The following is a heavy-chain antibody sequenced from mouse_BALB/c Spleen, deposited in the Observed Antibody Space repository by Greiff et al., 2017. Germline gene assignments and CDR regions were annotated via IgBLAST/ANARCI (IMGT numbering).Heavy chain of an antibody. CDR3: ARSLGYDYAMDY. V-gene: IGHV5-17*02. CDR2: ISSGSSTI. Sequence: EVKLVESGGDLVKPGGSLKLSCAASGFTFSSFGMHWVRQAPEKGLEWVAYISSGSSTIYYADTVKGRFTISRDNPKNTLFLQMTSLRSEDTAMYYCARSLGYDYAMDYWGQGTSVTVSS. CDR1: GFTFSSFG. J-gene: IGHJ4*01. D-gene: IGHD1-2*01.